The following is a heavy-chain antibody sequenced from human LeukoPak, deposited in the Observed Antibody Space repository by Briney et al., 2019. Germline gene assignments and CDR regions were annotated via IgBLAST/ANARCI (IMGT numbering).Heavy chain of an antibody. J-gene: IGHJ5*01. D-gene: IGHD2-8*01. Sequence: SQTLSLTCAISGDSVSSNSAAWNWIRQSPSRGLERLGRTYYRSKWYNDYAVSVKSRITINPDTSKNQFSLQLNSVTPEDTAVYYCARAVLATKSEHWFDSWGQGTLVTVSS. V-gene: IGHV6-1*01. CDR2: TYYRSKWYN. CDR1: GDSVSSNSAA. CDR3: ARAVLATKSEHWFDS.